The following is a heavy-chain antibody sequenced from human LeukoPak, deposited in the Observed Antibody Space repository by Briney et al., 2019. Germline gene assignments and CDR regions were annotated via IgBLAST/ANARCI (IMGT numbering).Heavy chain of an antibody. CDR3: ARGVVAAAGRTFDF. D-gene: IGHD6-13*01. Sequence: LETLSLTCTVSGYSMNSDYYWGWIRQTPGKGLEWIGSVYHSGTTYHNPSLKSRVTMSIDTSKNQFSLKLSSVTAADTAVYYCARGVVAAAGRTFDFWGQGTLVTVSS. CDR1: GYSMNSDYY. CDR2: VYHSGTT. V-gene: IGHV4-38-2*02. J-gene: IGHJ4*02.